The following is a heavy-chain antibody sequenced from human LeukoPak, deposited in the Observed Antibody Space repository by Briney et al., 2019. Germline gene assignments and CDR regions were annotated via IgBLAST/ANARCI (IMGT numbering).Heavy chain of an antibody. V-gene: IGHV3-30*02. Sequence: GGSLRLSCAASGFTFSSYGMHWVRQAPGKGLEWVAFIRYDGSNKYYADSVKGRFTISRDNSKNTLYLQMNSLRAEDTAVYYCARKYGSGSCGRSYYYYYMDVWGKGTTVTISS. J-gene: IGHJ6*03. D-gene: IGHD3-10*01. CDR2: IRYDGSNK. CDR1: GFTFSSYG. CDR3: ARKYGSGSCGRSYYYYYMDV.